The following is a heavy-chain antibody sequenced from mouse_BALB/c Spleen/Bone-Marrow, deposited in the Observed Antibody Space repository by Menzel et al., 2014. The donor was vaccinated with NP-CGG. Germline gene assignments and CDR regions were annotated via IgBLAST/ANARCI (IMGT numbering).Heavy chain of an antibody. CDR1: GFDFSGFW. Sequence: EVQRVESGGGLVQPGRSLKISCAASGFDFSGFWMGWVRLAPGKGLEWIGEINPDSRTINYSPFLKDRFIISRDNDKNTLYLYMSKVRSEDTALYYCARLGYYGGFAYWGQGTLVTVSA. CDR3: ARLGYYGGFAY. D-gene: IGHD2-3*01. CDR2: INPDSRTI. J-gene: IGHJ3*01. V-gene: IGHV4-1*02.